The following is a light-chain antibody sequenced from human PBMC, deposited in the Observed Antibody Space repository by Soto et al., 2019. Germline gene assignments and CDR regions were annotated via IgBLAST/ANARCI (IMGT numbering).Light chain of an antibody. J-gene: IGLJ2*01. CDR1: SSNIGKKY. CDR3: GTWDSSLSDVV. CDR2: DNN. V-gene: IGLV1-51*01. Sequence: QSVLTQPPSVSAAPGQKVTISCSGSSSNIGKKYVSWYQQFPGTAPKLLIYDNNKRPSGIPDRFSGSKSGTSATLGITGLQTGDEANYYCGTWDSSLSDVVFGGGTKLTVL.